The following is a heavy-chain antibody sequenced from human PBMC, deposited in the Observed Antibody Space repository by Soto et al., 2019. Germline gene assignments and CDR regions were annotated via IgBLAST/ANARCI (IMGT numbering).Heavy chain of an antibody. CDR1: GGSISSGDYY. J-gene: IGHJ5*02. D-gene: IGHD3-10*01. V-gene: IGHV4-30-4*01. Sequence: QVQLQESGPGLVKPSQTLSLTCTVSGGSISSGDYYWSWIRQPPGKGLEWIGYIYYSGSTYYNPSLKSRVTISVDTSKNQFSLKLSSVTAADTAVYYCARGWVRGVITAVGWFDPWGQGTLVTVSS. CDR3: ARGWVRGVITAVGWFDP. CDR2: IYYSGST.